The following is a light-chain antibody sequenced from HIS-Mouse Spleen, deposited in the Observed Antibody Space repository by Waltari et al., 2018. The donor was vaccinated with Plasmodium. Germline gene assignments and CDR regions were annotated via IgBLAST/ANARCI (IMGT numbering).Light chain of an antibody. V-gene: IGKV3-15*01. CDR1: QSVSSN. Sequence: EIVMPQSPATLSVSPGERATLSCRASQSVSSNLAWYQQKPGPAPRPLIFGASTWATGIPARFSGSGSGTEFNLTISSLQSEYFAVYYCQQYNNWLFTFGPGTKVDIK. J-gene: IGKJ3*01. CDR3: QQYNNWLFT. CDR2: GAS.